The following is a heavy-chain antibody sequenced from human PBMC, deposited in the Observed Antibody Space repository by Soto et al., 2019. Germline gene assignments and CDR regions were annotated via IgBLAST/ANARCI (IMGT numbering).Heavy chain of an antibody. CDR3: ARASGYYDILTGSNWFDP. Sequence: GGSLRLSCAASGFTFSSYGMHWVRQAPGKGLEWVAVIWYDGSNKYYADSVKGRFTISRDNSKNTLYLQMNSLRAEDTAVYYCARASGYYDILTGSNWFDPWGQGTLVTVSS. V-gene: IGHV3-33*08. D-gene: IGHD3-9*01. J-gene: IGHJ5*02. CDR1: GFTFSSYG. CDR2: IWYDGSNK.